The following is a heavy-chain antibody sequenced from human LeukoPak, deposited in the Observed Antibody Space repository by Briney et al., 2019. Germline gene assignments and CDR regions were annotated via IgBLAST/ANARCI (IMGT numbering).Heavy chain of an antibody. J-gene: IGHJ4*02. CDR1: GFTFSSYA. CDR2: ISGSGAST. V-gene: IGHV3-23*01. CDR3: ARAEIGPAGDYFDY. Sequence: PGGSLRLSCAASGFTFSSYAMSWVRQAPGKGLEWVSSISGSGASTYYADSVKGRFTISRDNSKNTLYLQMNSLRAEDTAVYYCARAEIGPAGDYFDYWGQGTLVTVSS. D-gene: IGHD5-24*01.